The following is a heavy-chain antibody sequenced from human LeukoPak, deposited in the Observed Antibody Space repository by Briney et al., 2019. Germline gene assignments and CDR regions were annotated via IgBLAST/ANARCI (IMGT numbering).Heavy chain of an antibody. Sequence: SETLSLTCTVSGGSVSSGSYYWSWIRQPPGKGLEWIGYIYYSGSTNYNPSLKSRVIISVDTSKNQFSLKLSSVTAADTAVYYCARDSVYYDILTGYQHIYYFDYWGQGTLVTVSS. D-gene: IGHD3-9*01. J-gene: IGHJ4*02. CDR2: IYYSGST. CDR3: ARDSVYYDILTGYQHIYYFDY. CDR1: GGSVSSGSYY. V-gene: IGHV4-61*01.